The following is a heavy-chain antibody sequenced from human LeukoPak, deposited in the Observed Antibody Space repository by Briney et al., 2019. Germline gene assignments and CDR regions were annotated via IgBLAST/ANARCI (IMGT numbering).Heavy chain of an antibody. Sequence: SVKVSCKASGYTFTSYHIHWLRQAPGQGLEWMGVINPCEGSTDYAQKFQDRVSLTRDTSTSTVYMDLSRLRCEDTAVYYCARSDKMDVWGQGTTVTVSS. CDR1: GYTFTSYH. CDR3: ARSDKMDV. J-gene: IGHJ6*02. V-gene: IGHV1-46*01. CDR2: INPCEGST.